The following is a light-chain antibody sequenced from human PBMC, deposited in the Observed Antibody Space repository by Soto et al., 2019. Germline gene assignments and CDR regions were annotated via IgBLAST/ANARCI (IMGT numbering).Light chain of an antibody. CDR2: DAS. V-gene: IGKV3-15*01. CDR1: QSIGNN. J-gene: IGKJ4*02. CDR3: QQYTNSPLT. Sequence: EILLTKSPGTLSVSKEERATLSCRASQSIGNNLAWYQQKPGQTPRLLVFDASTRATGIPHRFSGSGSGTEFTLTISSLESEDFAVYYCQQYTNSPLTFGRGTKVDIK.